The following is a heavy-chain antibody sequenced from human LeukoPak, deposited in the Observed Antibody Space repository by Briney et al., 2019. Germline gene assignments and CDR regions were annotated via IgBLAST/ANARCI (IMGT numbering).Heavy chain of an antibody. Sequence: ASVKVSCKASGYTFTGYYMHWVRQAPGQGLEWMGWINPNSGGTNYAQKFQGRVTMTRDTSISTAYMELSSLRSEDTALYYCARDRNDNWNDAWFDPWGQGTLVTVSS. J-gene: IGHJ5*02. D-gene: IGHD1-20*01. CDR3: ARDRNDNWNDAWFDP. V-gene: IGHV1-2*02. CDR1: GYTFTGYY. CDR2: INPNSGGT.